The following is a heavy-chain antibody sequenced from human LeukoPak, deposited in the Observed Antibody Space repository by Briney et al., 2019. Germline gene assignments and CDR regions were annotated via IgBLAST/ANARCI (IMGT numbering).Heavy chain of an antibody. CDR1: GGSFSGYY. Sequence: SETLSLTCAVYGGSFSGYYWSWIRQPPGKGLEWIGEINHSGSTNYNPSLKSRVTISVDTSKNQFSLKLSSVTAADTAVYYCARCVRWCSSTSCPNYYYYMDVWGKGTTVTVSS. V-gene: IGHV4-34*01. CDR3: ARCVRWCSSTSCPNYYYYMDV. CDR2: INHSGST. D-gene: IGHD2-2*01. J-gene: IGHJ6*03.